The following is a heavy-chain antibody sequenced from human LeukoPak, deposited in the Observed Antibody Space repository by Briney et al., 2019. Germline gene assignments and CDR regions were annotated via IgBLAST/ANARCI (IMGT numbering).Heavy chain of an antibody. CDR3: VVSPNQVFFDY. V-gene: IGHV4-4*09. CDR1: GVSINSHY. J-gene: IGHJ4*02. CDR2: IYGSGRT. Sequence: SETLSLTCTVSGVSINSHYLNWIRQPPGKGLEWIGYIYGSGRTNYTPSLKSRVTMSVDTSKSQFALNLNSLTAADTAVYYCVVSPNQVFFDYWGQGPLVTVSS.